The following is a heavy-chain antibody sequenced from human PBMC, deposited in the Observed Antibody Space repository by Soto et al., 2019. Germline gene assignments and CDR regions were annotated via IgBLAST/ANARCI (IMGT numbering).Heavy chain of an antibody. CDR1: GDSISSGGYY. D-gene: IGHD2-15*01. CDR3: ARGSTVSASLFDY. CDR2: IYYSGST. J-gene: IGHJ4*02. V-gene: IGHV4-31*03. Sequence: QVQLQESGPGLVKPSQTLSLTCTVSGDSISSGGYYWSWIRQHPGKGLEWIGYIYYSGSTYYNQSLKSRVIISVDTSKKQFSLKLSSVPAADTAVYYCARGSTVSASLFDYWGQGTLGTVSS.